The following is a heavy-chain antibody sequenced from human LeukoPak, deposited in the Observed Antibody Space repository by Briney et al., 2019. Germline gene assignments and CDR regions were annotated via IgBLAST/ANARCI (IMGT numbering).Heavy chain of an antibody. CDR2: ISVSGGST. V-gene: IGHV3-23*01. D-gene: IGHD2-2*01. Sequence: GRSLRLSCAASGFTFSSYAMSWVRQAPGKGLEWVSAISVSGGSTYYADFVKGRFTISRDNSKNTLYLQMNSLRAEDTAVYYCAREGRCSSTSCPGYYGMDVWGQGTTVTVSS. J-gene: IGHJ6*02. CDR1: GFTFSSYA. CDR3: AREGRCSSTSCPGYYGMDV.